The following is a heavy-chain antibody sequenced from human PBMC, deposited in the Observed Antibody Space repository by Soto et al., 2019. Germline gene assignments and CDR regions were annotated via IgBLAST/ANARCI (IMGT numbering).Heavy chain of an antibody. V-gene: IGHV1-2*02. CDR2: INPNSGGT. CDR3: ASCYSRSYGMDV. D-gene: IGHD6-13*01. J-gene: IGHJ6*02. CDR1: GYTFTGYY. Sequence: ASVKVSCKASGYTFTGYYMNWVRQAPGQGLEWMGWINPNSGGTNYAQKFQGRVTMTRDTSISTAYMELSRLRSDDTAVYYCASCYSRSYGMDVWGQGTTVTVSS.